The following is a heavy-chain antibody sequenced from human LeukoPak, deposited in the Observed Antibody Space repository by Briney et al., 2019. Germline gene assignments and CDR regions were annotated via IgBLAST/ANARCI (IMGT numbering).Heavy chain of an antibody. Sequence: PSETLSLTCAVYGGSFSGYYWSWIRQPPGKGLEWIGEINHSGSTNYNPSLKSRVTISVDTSKNQFSLKLSSVTAADTAVYYCAGRIAVAGTLDYWGQGTLVTVSS. CDR1: GGSFSGYY. J-gene: IGHJ4*02. D-gene: IGHD6-19*01. V-gene: IGHV4-34*01. CDR2: INHSGST. CDR3: AGRIAVAGTLDY.